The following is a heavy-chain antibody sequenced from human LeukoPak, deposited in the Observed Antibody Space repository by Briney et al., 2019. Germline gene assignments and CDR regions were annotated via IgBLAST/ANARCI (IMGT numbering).Heavy chain of an antibody. V-gene: IGHV4-39*07. J-gene: IGHJ5*02. Sequence: SETLSLTCTVSGGSISSNGYYWGWIRQSPGEGLEWIGNIYYSGITYYNASLKSRVTISVDTSKNQFSLKLSSVTAADTAVYYCARELVRQFDPWGQGTLVTVSS. CDR3: ARELVRQFDP. CDR1: GGSISSNGYY. D-gene: IGHD6-13*01. CDR2: IYYSGIT.